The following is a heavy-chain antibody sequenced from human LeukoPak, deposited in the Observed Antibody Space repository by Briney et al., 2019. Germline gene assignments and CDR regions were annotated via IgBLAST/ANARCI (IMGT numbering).Heavy chain of an antibody. CDR2: IIPIFGTA. J-gene: IGHJ5*02. CDR1: GYTFTNYY. Sequence: GASVKVSCKASGYTFTNYYIHWVRQAPGQGLEWMGGIIPIFGTANYAQKFQGRVTITADESTSTAYMELSSLRSEDTAVYYCARDRRETMITFGGVMTAGWFDPWGQGTLVTVSS. D-gene: IGHD3-16*01. V-gene: IGHV1-69*13. CDR3: ARDRRETMITFGGVMTAGWFDP.